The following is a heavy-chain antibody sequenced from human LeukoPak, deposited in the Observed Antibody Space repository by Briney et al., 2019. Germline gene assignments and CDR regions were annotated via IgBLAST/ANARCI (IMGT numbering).Heavy chain of an antibody. Sequence: GGSLRLSYVASGLTVRSNYMSWVRQAPGKGLEWVSVIHSGGRTYYADAVKGRFTMSRDNSKNTVYLQMNSLTAEDTAVYYCARDFETGGYYYYGMDVWGQGTTVTVSS. D-gene: IGHD3-10*01. J-gene: IGHJ6*02. CDR3: ARDFETGGYYYYGMDV. CDR2: IHSGGRT. V-gene: IGHV3-53*01. CDR1: GLTVRSNY.